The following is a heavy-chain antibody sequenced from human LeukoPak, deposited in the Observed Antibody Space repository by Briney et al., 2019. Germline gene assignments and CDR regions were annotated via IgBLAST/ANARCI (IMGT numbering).Heavy chain of an antibody. J-gene: IGHJ4*02. D-gene: IGHD6-13*01. CDR3: ARGVYIAAAQYGY. CDR1: GGSMSSYY. Sequence: SETLSLTCTVSGGSMSSYYWSWIRQPPGKGLEWIGYIYCSGTTNYNPSLKSRVTISVDTSKNQFSLKLRSVTAADTAVCYCARGVYIAAAQYGYWGQGTLVTVSS. V-gene: IGHV4-59*01. CDR2: IYCSGTT.